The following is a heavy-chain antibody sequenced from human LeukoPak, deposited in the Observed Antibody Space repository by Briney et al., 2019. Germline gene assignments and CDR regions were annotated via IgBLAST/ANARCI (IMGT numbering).Heavy chain of an antibody. CDR1: GGSISSYY. D-gene: IGHD6-13*01. Sequence: PSETLSLTCTVSGGSISSYYWSWIRQPPGKGLEWIGYIYYSGSTNYNPSLKSRVTISVDTSKNQFSLKLSSVTAADTAVYYCARGVSASYAAGTRRYFDYWGQGTLVTVSS. V-gene: IGHV4-59*01. CDR2: IYYSGST. J-gene: IGHJ4*02. CDR3: ARGVSASYAAGTRRYFDY.